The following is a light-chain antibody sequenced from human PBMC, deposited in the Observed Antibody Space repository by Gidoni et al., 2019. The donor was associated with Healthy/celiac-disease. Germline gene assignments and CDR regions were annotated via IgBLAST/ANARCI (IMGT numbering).Light chain of an antibody. V-gene: IGLV3-25*02. CDR2: NDS. Sequence: SYELTQPPSVSVSPGQTARITCSGDALPKQYAYWYQQKPGQAPVLVIYNDSERPSGIPERFSGSSSGTTVTLTISGVQAEDEADYYCQSADSSGTYNVFGTGTKVTVL. CDR3: QSADSSGTYNV. CDR1: ALPKQY. J-gene: IGLJ1*01.